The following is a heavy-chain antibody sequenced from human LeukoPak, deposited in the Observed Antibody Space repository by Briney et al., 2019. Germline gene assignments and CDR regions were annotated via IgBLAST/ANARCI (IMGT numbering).Heavy chain of an antibody. Sequence: SETLSLTCTISGDSISSSSYYWGWIRQPPGKGLEWIGDIYYRGSTYYNPSLKSRVSISIDTSNNPFSLTLNSVTAADTALYFCARRRYYDSTGYLDWGQGTLVTVSS. J-gene: IGHJ1*01. D-gene: IGHD3-22*01. V-gene: IGHV4-39*01. CDR2: IYYRGST. CDR1: GDSISSSSYY. CDR3: ARRRYYDSTGYLD.